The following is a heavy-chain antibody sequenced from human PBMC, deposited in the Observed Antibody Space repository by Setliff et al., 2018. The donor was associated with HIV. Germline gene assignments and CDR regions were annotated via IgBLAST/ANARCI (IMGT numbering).Heavy chain of an antibody. CDR1: GFTFSSHA. J-gene: IGHJ4*02. D-gene: IGHD4-17*01. V-gene: IGHV3-23*01. Sequence: GGSLRLSCAASGFTFSSHAMSWVRQAPGKGLEWLSGISANGISTYYADSVKGRFTISRDNAKNTLYLQMNSLRAEDTAVYYCAKGGTTVLDYWGQGTLVTVSS. CDR3: AKGGTTVLDY. CDR2: ISANGIST.